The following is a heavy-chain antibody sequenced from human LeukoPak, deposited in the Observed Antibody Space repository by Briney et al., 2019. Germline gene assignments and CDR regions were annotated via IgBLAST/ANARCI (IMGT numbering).Heavy chain of an antibody. V-gene: IGHV4-34*01. J-gene: IGHJ4*02. D-gene: IGHD4-17*01. CDR1: GGSFSGYY. Sequence: PSETLSLTCAVYGGSFSGYYWSWIRQPPGKGLEWIGEINHSGSTNYNPSLKSRVTISVDTSKNQFSLKLSSVTAADTAVYYRARLDYGDYQDYRGQGTLVTVSS. CDR2: INHSGST. CDR3: ARLDYGDYQDY.